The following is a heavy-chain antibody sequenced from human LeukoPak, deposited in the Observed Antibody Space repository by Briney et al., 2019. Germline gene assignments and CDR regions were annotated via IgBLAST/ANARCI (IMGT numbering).Heavy chain of an antibody. CDR3: AKYRGFGDSYDS. D-gene: IGHD3-10*01. CDR1: GFSFSRND. V-gene: IGHV3-23*01. J-gene: IGHJ4*02. Sequence: GGSLRLSCAASGFSFSRNDMSWVRQAPGKGLEWVSSIGGSGTRTYYADSVKGRFTISRDTSKNTLYLQMNSLRAEDAAVYYCAKYRGFGDSYDSWGQGTLVTVSS. CDR2: IGGSGTRT.